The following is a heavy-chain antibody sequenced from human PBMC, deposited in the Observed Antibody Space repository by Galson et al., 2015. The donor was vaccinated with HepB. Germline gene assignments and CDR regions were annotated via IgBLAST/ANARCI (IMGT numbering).Heavy chain of an antibody. V-gene: IGHV1-69*13. CDR1: GGTFSSYA. D-gene: IGHD1-26*01. CDR3: ARDQNLGGGSYSGAFDY. CDR2: IIPIFGTA. Sequence: SVKVSCKASGGTFSSYAISWVRQAPGQGLEWMGGIIPIFGTANYAQKFQGRVTITADESTSTAYMELSSLRSEDTAVYYCARDQNLGGGSYSGAFDYWGQGTLVTVAS. J-gene: IGHJ4*02.